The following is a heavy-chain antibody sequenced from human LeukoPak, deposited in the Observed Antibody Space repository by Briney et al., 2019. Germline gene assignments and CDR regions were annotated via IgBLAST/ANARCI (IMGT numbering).Heavy chain of an antibody. Sequence: SVKVSCKASGGTFSSYAISWVRQAPGQGLEWMGGIIPIFGTANYAQKFQGRVTITTDESTSIAYMELSSLRSEDTAVYYCARGAKTTVTNGGNYYYMDVWGKGTTVTVSS. D-gene: IGHD4-11*01. CDR3: ARGAKTTVTNGGNYYYMDV. CDR2: IIPIFGTA. J-gene: IGHJ6*03. CDR1: GGTFSSYA. V-gene: IGHV1-69*05.